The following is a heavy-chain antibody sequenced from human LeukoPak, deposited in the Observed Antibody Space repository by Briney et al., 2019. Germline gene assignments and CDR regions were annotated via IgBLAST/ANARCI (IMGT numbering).Heavy chain of an antibody. J-gene: IGHJ5*02. CDR1: GFTLSDYY. CDR2: ISSSGSAI. Sequence: GGSLRLSCAGSGFTLSDYYMSWIRQAPGKGPEWVSFISSSGSAIWYADSVKGRFTIFRDNAKNSLFLHMDSLRAEDTAVYYCARDVPYSNVAVRYYNWFDPWGQGTLVTVSS. V-gene: IGHV3-11*04. D-gene: IGHD1-26*01. CDR3: ARDVPYSNVAVRYYNWFDP.